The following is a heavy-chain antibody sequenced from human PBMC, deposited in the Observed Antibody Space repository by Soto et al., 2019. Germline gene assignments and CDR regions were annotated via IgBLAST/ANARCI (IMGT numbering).Heavy chain of an antibody. CDR2: IYGGGST. CDR1: GFTVSSKY. CDR3: AREGIRSPLYY. D-gene: IGHD4-17*01. Sequence: EVQLVESGGGLVQPGGSLRLSCAVSGFTVSSKYMSWVRQAPGKGLEWVSVIYGGGSTYYADSVKGRFTISRDNSKNTLYLQMNSLRAEDTAVYYCAREGIRSPLYYWGQGTLVTVSS. J-gene: IGHJ4*02. V-gene: IGHV3-66*01.